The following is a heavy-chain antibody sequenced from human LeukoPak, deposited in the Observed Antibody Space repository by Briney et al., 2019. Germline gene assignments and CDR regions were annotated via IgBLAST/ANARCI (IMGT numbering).Heavy chain of an antibody. J-gene: IGHJ6*04. CDR2: FIPILGTA. CDR1: GGTFSDYA. V-gene: IGHV1-69*10. CDR3: AGIPVFGVVLHQEPV. Sequence: SVKVSCKASGGTFSDYALNWVRQAPGQGLEWMGVFIPILGTANCTQKFQDRVTITADISTNTVNMELSSLRSEGTAVYFCAGIPVFGVVLHQEPVWGKGTTVTVSS. D-gene: IGHD3-3*01.